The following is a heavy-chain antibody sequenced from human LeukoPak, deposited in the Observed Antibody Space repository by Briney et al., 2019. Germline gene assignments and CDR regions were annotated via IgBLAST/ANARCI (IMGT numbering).Heavy chain of an antibody. J-gene: IGHJ5*02. CDR1: GGSISSYY. Sequence: SETLSLTCTVSGGSISSYYWSWIRQPPGKGLEWIGYIYYSGSTNYNATLKSRLTISVDTSKTQVSVKLSSVTAAGTAVYYCAIGYGGPNWFDPWGQGTLVTVSS. CDR2: IYYSGST. V-gene: IGHV4-59*01. CDR3: AIGYGGPNWFDP. D-gene: IGHD5-12*01.